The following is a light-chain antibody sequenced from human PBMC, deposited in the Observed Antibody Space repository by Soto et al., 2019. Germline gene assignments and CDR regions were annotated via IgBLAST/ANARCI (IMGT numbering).Light chain of an antibody. V-gene: IGKV3-15*01. J-gene: IGKJ1*01. CDR2: GAS. CDR1: QSVGNN. CDR3: QQCDDWPRT. Sequence: KQSPATLSLSPGERATLSCRASQSVGNNLAWYQQKPGQAPRLLIHGASTRATGIPARFSGSGSGTEFTLTNSCLQSEDFAVYYCQQCDDWPRTFGQGTKVDIK.